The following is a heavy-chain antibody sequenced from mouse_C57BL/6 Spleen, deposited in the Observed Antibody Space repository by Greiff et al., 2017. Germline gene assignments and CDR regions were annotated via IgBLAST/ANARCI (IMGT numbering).Heavy chain of an antibody. V-gene: IGHV5-17*01. Sequence: EVQLVESGGGLVKPGGSLKLSCAASGFTFSDYGMHWVRQAPEKGLEWVAYISSGSSTIYYADTVKGRFTISRDNAKNTLFLQMTSLRSEDTAMYYCARLALSYAMDYWGQGTSVTVSS. CDR3: ARLALSYAMDY. CDR2: ISSGSSTI. CDR1: GFTFSDYG. J-gene: IGHJ4*01.